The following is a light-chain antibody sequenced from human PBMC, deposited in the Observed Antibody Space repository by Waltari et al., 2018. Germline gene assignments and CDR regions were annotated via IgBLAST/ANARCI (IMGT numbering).Light chain of an antibody. Sequence: QSALTQPASVSGSLGQSITISCTGTSGDVGGYNHVSWYQQHPGKAPTLMIYEVTYRSSGISDRFAGSKSGNTASLTISGLQAEDEADYYCCSYTRFATGVFGGGTKLTVL. CDR1: SGDVGGYNH. CDR3: CSYTRFATGV. J-gene: IGLJ3*02. V-gene: IGLV2-14*01. CDR2: EVT.